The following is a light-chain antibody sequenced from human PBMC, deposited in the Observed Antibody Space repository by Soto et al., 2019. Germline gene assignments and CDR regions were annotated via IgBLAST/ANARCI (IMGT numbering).Light chain of an antibody. V-gene: IGKV3-11*02. J-gene: IGKJ1*01. CDR1: DSGTKY. CDR3: QQYDGATWT. Sequence: ELVWTQSPATLSVSPGERATLAXRASDSGTKYLAWYQQRPGXAPRXXXADXSTRATGIPDTLSGSGSARDFTLTISRLEPEDSAVYYCQQYDGATWTVGQGTKVEIK. CDR2: DXS.